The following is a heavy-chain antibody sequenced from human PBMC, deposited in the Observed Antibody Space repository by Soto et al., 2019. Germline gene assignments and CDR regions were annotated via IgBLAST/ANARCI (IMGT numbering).Heavy chain of an antibody. CDR2: IIPIFGTA. CDR3: ASTVEVYCSSTSCPWCYYYGMDV. CDR1: GGTFSSYA. J-gene: IGHJ6*02. V-gene: IGHV1-69*13. Sequence: ASVKVSCKASGGTFSSYAISWVRQAPGQGLEWMGGIIPIFGTANYAQKFQGRVTITADESTSTAYMELSSLRSEDTAVYYCASTVEVYCSSTSCPWCYYYGMDVGG. D-gene: IGHD2-2*01.